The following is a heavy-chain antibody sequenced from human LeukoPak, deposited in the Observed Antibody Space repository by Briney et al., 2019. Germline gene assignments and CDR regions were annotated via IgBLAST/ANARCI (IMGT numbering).Heavy chain of an antibody. D-gene: IGHD1-26*01. CDR1: GFSFSDFT. Sequence: PGGSLRLSCAASGFSFSDFTMNCVRRAPGKGLEWVSSISTTTRHIFYADSVRGRFTISRDNAKNSLYLQMNSLRAEDTAVYYCARAVGASNFDYWGQGTLVTVSS. J-gene: IGHJ4*02. CDR2: ISTTTRHI. V-gene: IGHV3-21*01. CDR3: ARAVGASNFDY.